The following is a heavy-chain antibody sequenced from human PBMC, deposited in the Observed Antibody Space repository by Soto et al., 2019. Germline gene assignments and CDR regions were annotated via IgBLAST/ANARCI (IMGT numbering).Heavy chain of an antibody. CDR3: AHRPYGYKFDFDY. Sequence: QITLKESGPTLVKPTQTLTLTCTFSGFSLSTRGVGVGWIRQPPGKALEWLALVFWDDDIWYSPSLKTKLTITKDTSKNQVVLTLTNMAPVNTATYYCAHRPYGYKFDFDYWGQGTLVTVSS. J-gene: IGHJ4*02. V-gene: IGHV2-5*02. CDR1: GFSLSTRGVG. CDR2: VFWDDDI. D-gene: IGHD5-18*01.